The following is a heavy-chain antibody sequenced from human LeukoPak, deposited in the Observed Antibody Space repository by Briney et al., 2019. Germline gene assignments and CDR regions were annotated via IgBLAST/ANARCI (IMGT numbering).Heavy chain of an antibody. D-gene: IGHD2/OR15-2a*01. V-gene: IGHV3-21*03. CDR3: ARDFYDGFALDY. J-gene: IGHJ4*02. Sequence: GGSLRLSCEASGFTFNTYSMNWARQAPGKGLEWVSFIFSSSTYIYYTDSVKGRFTISRDNARNSLYLQMDNLRAEDTGVYYCARDFYDGFALDYWGQGTLVAVSS. CDR2: IFSSSTYI. CDR1: GFTFNTYS.